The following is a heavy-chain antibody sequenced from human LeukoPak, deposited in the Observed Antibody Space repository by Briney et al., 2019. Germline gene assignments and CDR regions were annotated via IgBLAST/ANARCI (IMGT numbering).Heavy chain of an antibody. V-gene: IGHV1-18*01. CDR3: ARVPRWFGELYNWFDP. J-gene: IGHJ5*02. CDR1: GYTFTSYG. Sequence: ASVKVSCKASGYTFTSYGISWVRQAPGQGLEWMGWISAYNGNTNYAQKLQGRVTMTTDTSTSTAYMELRSLRSDDTAVYYCARVPRWFGELYNWFDPWGQGTLVTVSS. D-gene: IGHD3-10*01. CDR2: ISAYNGNT.